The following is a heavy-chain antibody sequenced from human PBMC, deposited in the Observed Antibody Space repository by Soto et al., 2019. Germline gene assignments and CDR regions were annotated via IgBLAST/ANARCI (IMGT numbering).Heavy chain of an antibody. CDR3: SGGWNWFHP. Sequence: PSETLSLTCIVSGGSIISTTDYWSWIRQSPEKGLEWIGSIYYSGSTYYNPSLKSRVTLSADTSRNQFSLRLSSVTAADTGVYYCSGGWNWFHPLGQCTLVTVSS. CDR2: IYYSGST. CDR1: GGSIISTTDY. V-gene: IGHV4-39*01. J-gene: IGHJ5*02. D-gene: IGHD2-15*01.